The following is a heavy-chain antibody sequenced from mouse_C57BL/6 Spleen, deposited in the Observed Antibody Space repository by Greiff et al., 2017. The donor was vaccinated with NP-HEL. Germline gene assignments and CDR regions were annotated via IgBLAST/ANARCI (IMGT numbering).Heavy chain of an antibody. Sequence: QVQLQQPGAELVMPGASVKLSCKASGYTFTSYWMHWVKQRPGQGLEWIGEIDPSDSYTNYNQKFKGKSTLTVDKSSSTAYMQLSSLTSEDSAVYYCASSYGSSFHFDYWGQGTTLTVSS. D-gene: IGHD1-1*01. CDR3: ASSYGSSFHFDY. J-gene: IGHJ2*01. CDR1: GYTFTSYW. CDR2: IDPSDSYT. V-gene: IGHV1-69*01.